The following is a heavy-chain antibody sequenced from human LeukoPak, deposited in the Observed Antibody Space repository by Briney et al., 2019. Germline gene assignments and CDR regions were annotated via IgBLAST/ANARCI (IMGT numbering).Heavy chain of an antibody. Sequence: SETLSLTCTVYGGSISSYYWSWIRQPPGKGLEWIGYIYYSGSTNYNPSLKSRVTISVDTSKNQFSLKLSSVTAADTAVYYCATYSSGWYAAGYRGQGTLVTVSS. V-gene: IGHV4-59*01. D-gene: IGHD6-19*01. CDR2: IYYSGST. J-gene: IGHJ4*02. CDR1: GGSISSYY. CDR3: ATYSSGWYAAGY.